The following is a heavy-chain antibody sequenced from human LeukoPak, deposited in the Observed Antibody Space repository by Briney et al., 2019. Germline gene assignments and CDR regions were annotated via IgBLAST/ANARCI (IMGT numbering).Heavy chain of an antibody. CDR2: IDGSGHTT. CDR1: WFTFTSHV. V-gene: IGHV3-23*01. CDR3: ARESIRSGSLKWFDP. D-gene: IGHD3-3*01. Sequence: GGSLRLSCAASWFTFTSHVMSWVRQTPGKELEWVSAIDGSGHTTYYADSVRGRFIISRDNSKKMLYLQMNSLRAEDTATYYCARESIRSGSLKWFDPWGQGTLVTVSS. J-gene: IGHJ5*02.